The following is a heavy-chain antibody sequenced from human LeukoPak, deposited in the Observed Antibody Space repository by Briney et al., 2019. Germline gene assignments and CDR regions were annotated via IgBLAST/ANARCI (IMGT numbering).Heavy chain of an antibody. D-gene: IGHD3-3*01. Sequence: GGSLRLSCAASGFTFSSYSMNWVRQAPGKGLEWVSSISSSSTYIYYAGSVKGRFTISRDNAKNSLFPQMNSLRAEDTAVYYCARDKGTEGLLPRGDWYFDLWGRGTLVTVSS. V-gene: IGHV3-21*01. CDR3: ARDKGTEGLLPRGDWYFDL. J-gene: IGHJ2*01. CDR2: ISSSSTYI. CDR1: GFTFSSYS.